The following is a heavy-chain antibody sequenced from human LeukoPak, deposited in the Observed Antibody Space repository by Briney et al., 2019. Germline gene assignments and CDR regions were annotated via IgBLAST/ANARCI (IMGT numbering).Heavy chain of an antibody. J-gene: IGHJ4*02. CDR2: ITNSGGTT. CDR3: AKDPPHVSWLFDY. D-gene: IGHD3-16*01. Sequence: QPGGSLRLSCAASGFTFSSYAMSWVRQAPGKGLEWVSVITNSGGTTYYADSVTGRFTLSRDNSKNTLYLQMNILRAEDTAVYYCAKDPPHVSWLFDYWGQGTLVTVSS. V-gene: IGHV3-23*01. CDR1: GFTFSSYA.